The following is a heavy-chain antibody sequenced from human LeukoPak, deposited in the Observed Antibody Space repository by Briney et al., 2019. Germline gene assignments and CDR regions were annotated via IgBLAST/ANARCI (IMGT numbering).Heavy chain of an antibody. Sequence: PSETLSFTCAVSGYSISSGYYWGWIRQPPGKGLEWIGSIYHSGSTYYNPSLKSRVTISVDTSKNQFSLKLSSVTAADTAVYYCARSYYDFWSGYLYHYYYYMDVWGKGTTVTVSS. D-gene: IGHD3-3*01. CDR2: IYHSGST. CDR1: GYSISSGYY. V-gene: IGHV4-38-2*01. CDR3: ARSYYDFWSGYLYHYYYYMDV. J-gene: IGHJ6*03.